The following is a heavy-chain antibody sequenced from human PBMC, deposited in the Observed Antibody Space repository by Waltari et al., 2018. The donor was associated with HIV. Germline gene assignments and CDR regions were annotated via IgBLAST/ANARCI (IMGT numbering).Heavy chain of an antibody. Sequence: EVQLVESGGGLVKPGGSLRLSCAASGFTFSSYSMNWVRQAPGKGLEWVSSISSSSSYIYYADSGKGRFTISRDNAKNSLYLQMNSLRAEDTAVYYCARGGGIAARPFDYWGQGTLVTVSS. V-gene: IGHV3-21*01. CDR2: ISSSSSYI. CDR3: ARGGGIAARPFDY. J-gene: IGHJ4*02. D-gene: IGHD6-6*01. CDR1: GFTFSSYS.